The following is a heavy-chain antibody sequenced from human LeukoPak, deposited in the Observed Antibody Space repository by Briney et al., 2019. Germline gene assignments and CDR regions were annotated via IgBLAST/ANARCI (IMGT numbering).Heavy chain of an antibody. CDR1: GGSFSGYY. Sequence: SETLSLTCAVYGGSFSGYYWSWIRQPPGKGLEWIGETNHSGSTNYNPSLKSRVTISVDTSKNQFSLKLSSVTAADTAVYYCARGHYYGSGSYYDNWFDPWGQGTLVTVSS. V-gene: IGHV4-34*01. CDR2: TNHSGST. D-gene: IGHD3-10*01. CDR3: ARGHYYGSGSYYDNWFDP. J-gene: IGHJ5*02.